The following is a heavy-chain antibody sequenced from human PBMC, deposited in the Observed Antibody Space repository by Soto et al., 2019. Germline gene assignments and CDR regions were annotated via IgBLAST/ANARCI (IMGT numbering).Heavy chain of an antibody. Sequence: ASVKVSCKASGYTFTSYGISWVRQAPGQGLEWMGWISAYNGNTNYAQKLQGRVTMTTDTSTSTAYMELRSLRSDDTAVYYCARVWSAIVGASPPSYYYYGMDVWGQGTTVTVSS. D-gene: IGHD1-26*01. CDR2: ISAYNGNT. CDR1: GYTFTSYG. V-gene: IGHV1-18*01. CDR3: ARVWSAIVGASPPSYYYYGMDV. J-gene: IGHJ6*02.